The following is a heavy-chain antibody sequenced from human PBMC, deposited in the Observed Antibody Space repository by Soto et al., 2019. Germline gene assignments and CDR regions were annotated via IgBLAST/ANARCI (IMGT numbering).Heavy chain of an antibody. J-gene: IGHJ4*02. CDR2: IYYSGST. Sequence: SETLSLTCTVSGGSISSYYWSWIRQPPGKGLEWIGYIYYSGSTNYNPSLKSRVTISVDTSKNQFSLKLSSVTAADTAVYYCARGSCSGGSCYSGPDYWGRGTLVTVSS. CDR1: GGSISSYY. V-gene: IGHV4-59*01. D-gene: IGHD2-15*01. CDR3: ARGSCSGGSCYSGPDY.